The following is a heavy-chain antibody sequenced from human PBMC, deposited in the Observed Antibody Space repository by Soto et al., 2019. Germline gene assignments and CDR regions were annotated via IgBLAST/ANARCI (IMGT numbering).Heavy chain of an antibody. CDR1: GFTYSSYG. D-gene: IGHD4-17*01. V-gene: IGHV3-33*01. J-gene: IGHJ4*02. CDR3: ARGRETTVVWGDY. CDR2: IWYDGGNK. Sequence: QVQLVESGGGVVQPGRSLRLSCAASGFTYSSYGMHWVRQVPGKGLEWVAVIWYDGGNKYYADSVKGRFTISRDNAKNSLYLQMNSLRAEDTAVYYCARGRETTVVWGDYWGQGTLVTVSS.